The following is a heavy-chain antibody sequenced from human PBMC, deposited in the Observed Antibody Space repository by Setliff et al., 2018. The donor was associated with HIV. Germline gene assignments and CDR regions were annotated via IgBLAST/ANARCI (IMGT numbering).Heavy chain of an antibody. Sequence: GASVKVSCKASGYTFVTSGMNWVRQAPGQGLEWMGWMNPDSRNTGYAQRFEGRVTLTWDTSISTAYLELNHLKSDDTAVYYCARARTDYYDRRRRSHYYIDVWARGATVTVSS. D-gene: IGHD3-22*01. J-gene: IGHJ6*03. V-gene: IGHV1-8*02. CDR1: GYTFVTSG. CDR3: ARARTDYYDRRRRSHYYIDV. CDR2: MNPDSRNT.